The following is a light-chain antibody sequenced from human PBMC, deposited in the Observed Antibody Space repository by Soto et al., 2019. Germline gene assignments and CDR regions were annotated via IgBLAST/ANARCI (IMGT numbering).Light chain of an antibody. Sequence: QLAQSPGSVCASIGDRVIIICRATQAINRYLAWYQQKPGAAPKLLMYAATTLQRGVPSRFSGAASGTEFTLTISSLQSDDFATYYCQQLNSYEFGQGTKVDIK. CDR3: QQLNSYE. J-gene: IGKJ1*01. CDR2: AAT. V-gene: IGKV1-9*01. CDR1: QAINRY.